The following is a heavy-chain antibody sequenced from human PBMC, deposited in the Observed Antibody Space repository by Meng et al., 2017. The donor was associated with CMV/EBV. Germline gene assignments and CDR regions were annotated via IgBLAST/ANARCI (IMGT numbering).Heavy chain of an antibody. CDR3: ARDFGQLRFLEWLSRTWFDP. CDR2: ISAYNGNT. Sequence: SVKVSCKASGYTFTSYCISWVRQAPGQGLDWMGWISAYNGNTNYARKLQGRVTMTTDTSTSTAYMELRSLISDDTAVYYCARDFGQLRFLEWLSRTWFDPWGQGTLVTVSS. V-gene: IGHV1-18*01. J-gene: IGHJ5*02. D-gene: IGHD3-3*01. CDR1: GYTFTSYC.